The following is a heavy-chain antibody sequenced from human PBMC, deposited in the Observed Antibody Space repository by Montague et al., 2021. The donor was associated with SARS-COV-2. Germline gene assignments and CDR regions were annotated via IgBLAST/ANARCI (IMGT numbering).Heavy chain of an antibody. D-gene: IGHD3-9*01. CDR3: ARTGLGAYDILTGYTVNAFDM. V-gene: IGHV4-39*01. Sequence: SETLSLTCTVAGGSISSGSYYWGRIRQPPGKGLEWIGNIHSSGSTYYKSRVTISVDTSKNQFFLKVTSVTAADTAVYYCARTGLGAYDILTGYTVNAFDMWGQGTMVTVSS. J-gene: IGHJ3*02. CDR1: GGSISSGSYY. CDR2: IHSSGST.